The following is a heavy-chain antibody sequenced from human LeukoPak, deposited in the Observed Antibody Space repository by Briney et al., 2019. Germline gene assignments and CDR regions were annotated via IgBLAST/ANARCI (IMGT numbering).Heavy chain of an antibody. CDR3: ASRKLGNDY. Sequence: SETLSLTCTISGGSVSDYYWSWIRQSPGKGLEWIGYIYYTGSTTYNPSLKSRVTISADTSKNQFSLKLSSVTAADTAVYYCASRKLGNDYWGQGTLVTASS. CDR1: GGSVSDYY. D-gene: IGHD7-27*01. J-gene: IGHJ4*02. CDR2: IYYTGST. V-gene: IGHV4-59*02.